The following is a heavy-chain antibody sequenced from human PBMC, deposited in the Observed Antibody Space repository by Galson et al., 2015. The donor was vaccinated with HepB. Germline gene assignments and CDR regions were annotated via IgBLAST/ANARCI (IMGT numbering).Heavy chain of an antibody. Sequence: SLRLSCAASGFTFSDYYMSWIRQAPGKGLEWVSYISSSSSYTNYADSVKGRFTISRDNAKNSLYLQMNSLRAEDTAVYYCASQDYYGSGSYSHWAFDIWGQGTMVTVSS. D-gene: IGHD3-10*01. V-gene: IGHV3-11*06. J-gene: IGHJ3*02. CDR1: GFTFSDYY. CDR3: ASQDYYGSGSYSHWAFDI. CDR2: ISSSSSYT.